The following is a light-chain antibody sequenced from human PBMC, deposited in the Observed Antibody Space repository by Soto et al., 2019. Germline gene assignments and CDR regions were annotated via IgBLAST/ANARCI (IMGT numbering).Light chain of an antibody. V-gene: IGKV3-15*01. J-gene: IGKJ1*01. CDR1: QSLRSS. Sequence: ETMMTQSPDTLSVSLGERATLSCRASQSLRSSLAWYQQKPGQAPRLLIYDASTRATGIPARFSGSGSGTDFTLTISGLQSEDFAVYYCQQYNNWPQTFGQATNVDIK. CDR3: QQYNNWPQT. CDR2: DAS.